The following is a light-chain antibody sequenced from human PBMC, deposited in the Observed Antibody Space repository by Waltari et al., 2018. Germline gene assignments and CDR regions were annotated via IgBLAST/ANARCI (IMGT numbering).Light chain of an antibody. CDR1: QSVSSY. V-gene: IGKV3-11*01. Sequence: DTLLTTSPATMSLSPGARATLTCRASQSVSSYLAWYQQKPGQAPRLLIYHASNRATGIPARFSGSGSGTDFTLTISSLEPEDFAVYYCQQRSNWASLTFGGGTKVEIK. J-gene: IGKJ4*01. CDR2: HAS. CDR3: QQRSNWASLT.